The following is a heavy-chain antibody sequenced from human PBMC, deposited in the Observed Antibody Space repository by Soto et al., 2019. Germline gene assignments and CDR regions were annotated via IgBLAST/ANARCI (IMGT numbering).Heavy chain of an antibody. CDR1: GGSFSGYY. Sequence: GGSFSGYYWSWIRQPPGKGLEWIGEINHSGSTNYNPSLKSRVTISVDTSKNQFSLKLSSVTAADTAVYYCARRQTVIAAAEKNWFDPWGQGTLVTVS. CDR3: ARRQTVIAAAEKNWFDP. V-gene: IGHV4-34*01. D-gene: IGHD6-13*01. J-gene: IGHJ5*02. CDR2: INHSGST.